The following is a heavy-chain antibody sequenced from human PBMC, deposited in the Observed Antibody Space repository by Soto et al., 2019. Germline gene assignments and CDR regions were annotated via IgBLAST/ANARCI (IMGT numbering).Heavy chain of an antibody. J-gene: IGHJ3*02. V-gene: IGHV4-30-4*01. CDR1: GGSISSGDYY. Sequence: SETLSLTCTVSGGSISSGDYYWSWIRQPPGKGLEWIGYIYYSGSTYYNPSLKSRVTISVDTSKNQFSLKLSSVTAADTAVYYCARGAGSSGLYGYAFDIWGQGTMVTVSS. CDR2: IYYSGST. D-gene: IGHD3-16*01. CDR3: ARGAGSSGLYGYAFDI.